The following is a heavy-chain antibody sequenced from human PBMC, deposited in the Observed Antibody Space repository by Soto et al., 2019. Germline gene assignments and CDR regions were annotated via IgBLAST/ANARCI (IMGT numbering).Heavy chain of an antibody. Sequence: QVHLVESGGGVVQPGGSLRLSCVASGFSYGGYGMHWVRQAPGKGLEWVAVIWHDGGRQYYADSVKGRFTVSRDNAKNTLYLQMHSLRAEDTAVYYCARDLTSGYTDSWGQGTLVIVSS. CDR1: GFSYGGYG. V-gene: IGHV3-33*01. CDR3: ARDLTSGYTDS. D-gene: IGHD3-22*01. CDR2: IWHDGGRQ. J-gene: IGHJ5*01.